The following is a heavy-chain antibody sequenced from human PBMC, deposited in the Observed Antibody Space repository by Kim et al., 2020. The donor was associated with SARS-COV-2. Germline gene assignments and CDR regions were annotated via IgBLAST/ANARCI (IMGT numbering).Heavy chain of an antibody. Sequence: SVKVSCKAAGGTFYNYAITWVRQAPGQGLEWMGGIIHFSGVTNYAQKFQGRVTITADESTSTVYMEVSSLRSEDTAVYYCAKVLGDSSGYYLHYYGLDVWGQGTSVTVSS. CDR2: IIHFSGVT. CDR3: AKVLGDSSGYYLHYYGLDV. CDR1: GGTFYNYA. J-gene: IGHJ6*02. V-gene: IGHV1-69*13. D-gene: IGHD3-22*01.